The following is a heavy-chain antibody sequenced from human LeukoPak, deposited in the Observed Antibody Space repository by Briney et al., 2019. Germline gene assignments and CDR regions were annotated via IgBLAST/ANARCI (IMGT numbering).Heavy chain of an antibody. CDR2: ISYDGSNI. J-gene: IGHJ2*01. D-gene: IGHD6-13*01. V-gene: IGHV3-30-3*01. CDR1: GVTFSGYA. CDR3: ARDKGSIAAAGDYWYFDL. Sequence: GGALRLSCAASGVTFSGYAMRWGCEAPGKGLGWVAVISYDGSNIYYADSVKGRFTISRDNAKSSLYLQMNSLRAEDTAVYYCARDKGSIAAAGDYWYFDLWGRGTLVTVSS.